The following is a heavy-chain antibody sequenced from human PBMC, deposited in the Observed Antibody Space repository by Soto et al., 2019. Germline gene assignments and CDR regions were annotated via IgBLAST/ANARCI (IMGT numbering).Heavy chain of an antibody. CDR3: TTDWVPLYYYDSSGYYYLDY. CDR1: GFTFSNAW. V-gene: IGHV3-15*01. D-gene: IGHD3-22*01. CDR2: IKSKTDGGTT. J-gene: IGHJ4*02. Sequence: PGGSLRLSCAASGFTFSNAWMSWVRQAPGKGLEWVGRIKSKTDGGTTDYAAPVKGRFTISRDDSKNTLYLQMNSLKTEDTAVYYCTTDWVPLYYYDSSGYYYLDYWGQGTLVTVSS.